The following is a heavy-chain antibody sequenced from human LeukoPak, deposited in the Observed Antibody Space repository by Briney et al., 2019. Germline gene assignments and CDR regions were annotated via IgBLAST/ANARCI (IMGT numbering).Heavy chain of an antibody. V-gene: IGHV3-23*01. CDR2: ISGNGGST. D-gene: IGHD6-19*01. Sequence: GGSLRLSCAASGFTFSSYAMSWVRQAPGKGLEWVSVISGNGGSTYYADSVKGRFTISRDTSKNTLYLQMNSLRVEDTAIYYCAKDTSGWYRYYFDYWGQGTLVTVSS. CDR1: GFTFSSYA. J-gene: IGHJ4*02. CDR3: AKDTSGWYRYYFDY.